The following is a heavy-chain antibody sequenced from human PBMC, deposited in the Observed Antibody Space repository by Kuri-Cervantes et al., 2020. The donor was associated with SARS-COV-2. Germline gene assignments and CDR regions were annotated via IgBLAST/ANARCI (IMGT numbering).Heavy chain of an antibody. J-gene: IGHJ4*02. CDR1: GFTISNAW. V-gene: IGHV3-15*01. CDR3: TTDKYYDYVWGSYRYPDY. CDR2: IKSKTDGGTT. Sequence: GESLKISCAASGFTISNAWMSWVRQAPGKGLEWVGRIKSKTDGGTTDYAAPVKGRFTISRDDSKNTLYLQMNSLKTEDTAVYYCTTDKYYDYVWGSYRYPDYWGQGTLVTVSS. D-gene: IGHD3-16*02.